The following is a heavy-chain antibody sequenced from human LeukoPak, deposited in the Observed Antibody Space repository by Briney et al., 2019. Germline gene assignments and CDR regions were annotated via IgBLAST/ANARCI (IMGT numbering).Heavy chain of an antibody. CDR1: GFTFSSYS. Sequence: GGSLRLSCAASGFTFSSYSMNWVRQAPGKGLEWVSSISSSSSCIYYADSVKGRFTISRDNAKNSLCLQVNSLRAEDTAVYYCARDPQQLEYWYFDLWGRGTLVTVSS. J-gene: IGHJ2*01. CDR2: ISSSSSCI. CDR3: ARDPQQLEYWYFDL. V-gene: IGHV3-21*01. D-gene: IGHD6-13*01.